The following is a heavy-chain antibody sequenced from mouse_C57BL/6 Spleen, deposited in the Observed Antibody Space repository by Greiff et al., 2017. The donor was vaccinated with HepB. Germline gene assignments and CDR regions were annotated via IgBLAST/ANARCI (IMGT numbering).Heavy chain of an antibody. J-gene: IGHJ3*01. D-gene: IGHD2-3*01. CDR2: INPGSGGT. CDR3: ARSGYDGYYRGFAY. Sequence: VQLQQSGAELVRPGTSVKVSCKASGYAFTNYLIEWVKQRPGQGLEWIGVINPGSGGTNYNEKFKGKATLTADKSSSTAYMQLSSLTSEDSAVYFCARSGYDGYYRGFAYWGQGTLVTVSA. V-gene: IGHV1-54*01. CDR1: GYAFTNYL.